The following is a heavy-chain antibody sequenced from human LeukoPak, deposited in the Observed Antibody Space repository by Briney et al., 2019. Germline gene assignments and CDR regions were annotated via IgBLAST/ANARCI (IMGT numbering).Heavy chain of an antibody. J-gene: IGHJ4*02. CDR1: GFTLTNYW. CDR2: VKQDGSGE. CDR3: AKDWLRYFDWLSYFDY. Sequence: GGSLRLSCAASGFTLTNYWMSWVRQAPGKGLEWVANVKQDGSGEYYVDSVKGRFTISRDSAKNSLYLQMNSLRAEDTAVYYCAKDWLRYFDWLSYFDYWGQGTLVTVSS. V-gene: IGHV3-7*03. D-gene: IGHD3-9*01.